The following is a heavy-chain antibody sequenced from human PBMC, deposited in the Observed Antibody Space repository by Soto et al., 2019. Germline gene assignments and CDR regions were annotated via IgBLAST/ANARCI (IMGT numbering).Heavy chain of an antibody. CDR1: GGTFSNYI. CDR3: ARFPQTSIVGAAYFDY. Sequence: GASVKVSCNASGGTFSNYIISWVRQAPGQGLEWMGRIIPILGIANYAQKFQGRVTITADKSTSTAYLELSSLRSEDTAVYYCARFPQTSIVGAAYFDYWGQGTLVTVSS. V-gene: IGHV1-69*02. CDR2: IIPILGIA. J-gene: IGHJ4*02. D-gene: IGHD1-26*01.